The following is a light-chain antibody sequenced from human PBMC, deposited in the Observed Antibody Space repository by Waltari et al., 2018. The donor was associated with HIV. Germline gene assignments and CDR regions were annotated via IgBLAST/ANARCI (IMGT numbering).Light chain of an antibody. V-gene: IGLV1-44*01. Sequence: QSPLTQTPPMSGAPGPRVNISCSGGPSNIGSNSVNWYRQHPGTAPKLLIFSNDQPPPSVPVRFSGSKSATSAFLVISGLQSDDEADYYCATWDDTMSVVFGGGTRLTVL. J-gene: IGLJ2*01. CDR2: SND. CDR3: ATWDDTMSVV. CDR1: PSNIGSNS.